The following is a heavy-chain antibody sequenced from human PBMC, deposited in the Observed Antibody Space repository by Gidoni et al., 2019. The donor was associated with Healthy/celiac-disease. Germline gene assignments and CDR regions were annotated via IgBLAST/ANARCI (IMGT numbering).Heavy chain of an antibody. CDR2: IMQDGSEK. CDR1: GFTFSGYW. CDR3: ARPVRYDFWSGYWGPGCAFDI. J-gene: IGHJ3*02. D-gene: IGHD3-3*01. Sequence: EVQLVESGGGLVQPGGSLRLSCAASGFTFSGYWMSWVRQAPGKGLGWVANIMQDGSEKYYVDSVKGRFTISRDNAKDSLYLQMNSLRAEDTAVYYCARPVRYDFWSGYWGPGCAFDIWGQGTMVTVSS. V-gene: IGHV3-7*01.